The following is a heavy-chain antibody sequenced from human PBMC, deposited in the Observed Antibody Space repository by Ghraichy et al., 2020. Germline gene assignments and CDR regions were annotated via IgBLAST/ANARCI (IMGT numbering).Heavy chain of an antibody. CDR1: GGSISSSSYY. Sequence: SETLSLTCTVSGGSISSSSYYWGWIRQPPGKGLEWIGSIYYSGSTYYNPSLKSRVTISVDTSKNQFSLKLSSVTAADTAVYYCARVSYYDSSALDVWGQGTTVTVSS. CDR2: IYYSGST. D-gene: IGHD3-22*01. J-gene: IGHJ6*02. V-gene: IGHV4-39*07. CDR3: ARVSYYDSSALDV.